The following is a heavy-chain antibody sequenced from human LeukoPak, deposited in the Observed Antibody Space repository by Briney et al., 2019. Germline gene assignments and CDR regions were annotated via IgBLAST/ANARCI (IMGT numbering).Heavy chain of an antibody. V-gene: IGHV3-7*03. CDR1: GFTFSNYW. CDR2: IKQDGSEK. J-gene: IGHJ4*02. D-gene: IGHD3-22*01. CDR3: TKGQSGGGYYSPFDS. Sequence: PGGSLRLSCAASGFTFSNYWMSWVRQAPGKGLEWVANIKQDGSEKYYVDSVKGRFTISRDNPKNTLHLQMNSLRVEDTAVYFCTKGQSGGGYYSPFDSWGQGSLVTVSS.